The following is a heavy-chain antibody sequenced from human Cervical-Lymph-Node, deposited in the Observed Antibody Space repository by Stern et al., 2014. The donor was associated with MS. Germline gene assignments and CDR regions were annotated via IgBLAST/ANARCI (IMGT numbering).Heavy chain of an antibody. D-gene: IGHD4-17*01. CDR3: ARSSVTTPNAFDI. Sequence: QLQLQESGSGLVKPSQTLSLTCAVSGDSISSGGYSWSWIRQPPGKGLEWIGYIYHSGSTYYNPSLKSRVTISVDRSKNQFSLKLSSVTAADTAVYYCARSSVTTPNAFDIWGQGTMVTVSS. V-gene: IGHV4-30-2*01. CDR1: GDSISSGGYS. CDR2: IYHSGST. J-gene: IGHJ3*02.